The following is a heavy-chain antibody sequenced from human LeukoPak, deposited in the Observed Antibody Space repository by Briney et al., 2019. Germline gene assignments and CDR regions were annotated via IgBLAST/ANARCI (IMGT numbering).Heavy chain of an antibody. V-gene: IGHV3-11*01. Sequence: GGSLRLSCAASGFNFRDYYMTWIRQSPGKGLEWISYISNTGDATHYADSVKGRLTITRDNANNSVYLQMSFLRVEDTAVYYCARDPSPIVGASVNWFDPWGQGTLVTVSS. CDR1: GFNFRDYY. D-gene: IGHD1-26*01. CDR3: ARDPSPIVGASVNWFDP. CDR2: ISNTGDAT. J-gene: IGHJ5*02.